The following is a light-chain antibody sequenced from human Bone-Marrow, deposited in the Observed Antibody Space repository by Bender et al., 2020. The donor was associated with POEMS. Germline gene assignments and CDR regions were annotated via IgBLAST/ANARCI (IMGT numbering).Light chain of an antibody. CDR3: CSYAGSTTV. J-gene: IGLJ2*01. CDR2: DVS. CDR1: SSDVGGFDS. Sequence: QSALTQPRSVSGSPGHSVTISCTGTSSDVGGFDSVSWYQQRPGKAPKLIIYDVSMRPSGVPARFSGSKSGNTASLTISGLQVDDEADYYCCSYAGSTTVFGGGTELTVL. V-gene: IGLV2-11*01.